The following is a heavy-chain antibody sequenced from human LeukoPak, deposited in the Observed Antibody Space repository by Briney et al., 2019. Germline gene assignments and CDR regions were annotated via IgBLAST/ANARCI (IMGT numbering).Heavy chain of an antibody. Sequence: ASVKVSCKASGYTFTGYYMHWVRQAPGQGLGWKGRINPNSGGTNYAQKFQGRVTMTRDTSISTAYMELSRLRSGDTAVYYCARDTVHYDYVWGSPDPWGQGTLVTVSS. CDR2: INPNSGGT. J-gene: IGHJ5*02. V-gene: IGHV1-2*06. CDR3: ARDTVHYDYVWGSPDP. CDR1: GYTFTGYY. D-gene: IGHD3-16*01.